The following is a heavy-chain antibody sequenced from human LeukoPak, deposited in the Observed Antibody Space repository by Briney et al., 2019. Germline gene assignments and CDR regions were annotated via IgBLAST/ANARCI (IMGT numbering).Heavy chain of an antibody. CDR3: ARDRSSSWSTGRYYGMDV. V-gene: IGHV1-3*01. Sequence: ASVKVSCKASGYTFTSYAMHWVRQAPGQRLEWMGWINAGNGITKYSQKFQGRVTITRDTSASTAYMELSSLRSEDTAVYYCARDRSSSWSTGRYYGMDVWGQGTTVTVSS. CDR2: INAGNGIT. D-gene: IGHD6-13*01. CDR1: GYTFTSYA. J-gene: IGHJ6*02.